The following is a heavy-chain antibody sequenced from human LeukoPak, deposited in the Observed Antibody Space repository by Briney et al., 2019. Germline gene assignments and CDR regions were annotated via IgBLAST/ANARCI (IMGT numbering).Heavy chain of an antibody. CDR3: AKDSHLFVVVPASISWFDP. J-gene: IGHJ5*02. CDR1: GFTFSSYG. V-gene: IGHV3-23*01. CDR2: ISGSGGST. D-gene: IGHD2-2*01. Sequence: GGSLRLSYAASGFTFSSYGMSRVRQAPGKGLEWVSAISGSGGSTYYADSVKGRFTISRDNSKNTLYLQMNSLRAEDTAVYYCAKDSHLFVVVPASISWFDPWGQGTLVTVSS.